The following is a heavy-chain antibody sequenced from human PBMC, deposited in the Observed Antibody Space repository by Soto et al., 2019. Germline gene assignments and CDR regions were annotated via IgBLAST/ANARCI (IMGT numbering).Heavy chain of an antibody. J-gene: IGHJ6*03. V-gene: IGHV3-48*01. D-gene: IGHD4-4*01. CDR2: ISSSSSTI. CDR3: ARVPYSKYYYYYMDV. Sequence: EVQLVESGGGLVQPGGSLRLSCAGSGFTFSSYSMNWVRQAPGKGLEWVSYISSSSSTIYYADSVKGRFTISRDNAKNSLDLQMNSLRAEDTAVYYCARVPYSKYYYYYMDVWGKGTTVTVSS. CDR1: GFTFSSYS.